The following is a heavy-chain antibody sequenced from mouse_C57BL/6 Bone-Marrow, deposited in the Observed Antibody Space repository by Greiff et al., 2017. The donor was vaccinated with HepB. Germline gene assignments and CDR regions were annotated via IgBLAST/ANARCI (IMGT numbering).Heavy chain of an antibody. CDR2: ISSGGSYT. CDR1: GFTFSSYG. V-gene: IGHV5-6*01. J-gene: IGHJ1*03. CDR3: ARRGSYYGSSPWYFDV. D-gene: IGHD1-1*01. Sequence: EVHLVESGGDLVKPGGSLKLSCAASGFTFSSYGMSWVRQTPDKRLEWVATISSGGSYTYYPDSVKGRFTISRDNAKNTLYLQMSSLKSEDTAMYYCARRGSYYGSSPWYFDVWGTGTTVTVSS.